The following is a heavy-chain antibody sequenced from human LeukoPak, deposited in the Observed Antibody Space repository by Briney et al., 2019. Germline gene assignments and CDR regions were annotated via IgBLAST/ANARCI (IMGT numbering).Heavy chain of an antibody. D-gene: IGHD3-22*01. V-gene: IGHV3-11*01. CDR3: ARDYYDSSGTDVYYYYGMDV. Sequence: GGSLRLSCAASGFTFSDYFMTWIRQAPGKGLEWVSYISSSGSTIYYADSVKGRFTISRDNAKNSLYLQMNSLRAEDTAVYYCARDYYDSSGTDVYYYYGMDVWGQGTTVTVSS. CDR2: ISSSGSTI. J-gene: IGHJ6*02. CDR1: GFTFSDYF.